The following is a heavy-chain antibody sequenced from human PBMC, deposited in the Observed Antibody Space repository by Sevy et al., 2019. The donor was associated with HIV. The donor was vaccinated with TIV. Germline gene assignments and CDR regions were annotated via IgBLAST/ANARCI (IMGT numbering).Heavy chain of an antibody. J-gene: IGHJ6*02. Sequence: GGSLRLSCSGSGFSFSNSAMNWVRQTPGKGLKYVSAISSDGVSTYYTDSVRGRFTISRDNSKNTLYLQMSSLRVEATAVYYCVKDPDYNFWRGDYGMDVWGQGTTVTVSS. CDR1: GFSFSNSA. V-gene: IGHV3-64D*06. CDR3: VKDPDYNFWRGDYGMDV. CDR2: ISSDGVST. D-gene: IGHD3-3*01.